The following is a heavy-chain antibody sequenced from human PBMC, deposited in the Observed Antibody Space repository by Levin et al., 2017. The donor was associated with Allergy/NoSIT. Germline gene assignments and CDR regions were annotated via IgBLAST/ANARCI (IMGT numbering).Heavy chain of an antibody. CDR1: GFTFNDHA. CDR3: ARDGHYDNSGYGNYFDY. Sequence: GGSLRLSCAVSGFTFNDHAMHWVRQAPGKGLEWVSSISWSGGTVLYADSVKGRLTISRDNSANSLYLQMHSLRADDTALYYCARDGHYDNSGYGNYFDYWGQGTLVTVSS. CDR2: ISWSGGTV. V-gene: IGHV3-9*01. J-gene: IGHJ4*02. D-gene: IGHD3-22*01.